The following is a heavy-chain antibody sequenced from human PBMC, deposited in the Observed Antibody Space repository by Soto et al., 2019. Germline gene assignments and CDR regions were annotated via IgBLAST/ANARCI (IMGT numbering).Heavy chain of an antibody. CDR2: IDAAGNT. CDR1: GFTVSNSD. V-gene: IGHV3-13*01. CDR3: AREKVGPSIQPFDS. D-gene: IGHD1-26*01. Sequence: GGSLRLSCAASGFTVSNSDMHWVRQTTGKGLEWVSAIDAAGNTIYLASLGGRVTVSRDGAKNSVYFQMNNLRAEDTAVYFCAREKVGPSIQPFDSWGQGTLVTVSS. J-gene: IGHJ4*02.